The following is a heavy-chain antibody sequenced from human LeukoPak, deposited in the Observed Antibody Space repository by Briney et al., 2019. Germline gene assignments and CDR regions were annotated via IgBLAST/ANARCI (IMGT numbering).Heavy chain of an antibody. J-gene: IGHJ4*02. Sequence: PGGSLRLSCAASGFTFSNAYMSWVRQAPGKGLEWVGRIKSKTDGGTTDYAAPVKGRFTISRDDSKNTLYLQMNSLKTEDTAVYYCTTDAGYSSRWYNYWGQGTLVTVSS. V-gene: IGHV3-15*01. CDR1: GFTFSNAY. CDR2: IKSKTDGGTT. D-gene: IGHD6-13*01. CDR3: TTDAGYSSRWYNY.